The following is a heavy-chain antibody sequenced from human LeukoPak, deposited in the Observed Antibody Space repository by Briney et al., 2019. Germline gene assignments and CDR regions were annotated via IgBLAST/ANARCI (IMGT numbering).Heavy chain of an antibody. CDR2: IYYTVDT. V-gene: IGHV4-59*01. D-gene: IGHD3-22*01. Sequence: SETLSLTCTVSGDSFIGSYWSWIRQAPGKGLEWIGYIYYTVDTNYNPSLQSRVTISVDISKKQFSLRLTSVTAADTAVYYCARRRYYDSSGSNPTYYFDYWGQGILVTVSS. CDR3: ARRRYYDSSGSNPTYYFDY. CDR1: GDSFIGSY. J-gene: IGHJ4*02.